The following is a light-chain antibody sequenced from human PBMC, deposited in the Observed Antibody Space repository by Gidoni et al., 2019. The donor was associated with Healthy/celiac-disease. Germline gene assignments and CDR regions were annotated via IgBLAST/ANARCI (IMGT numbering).Light chain of an antibody. CDR2: AAS. Sequence: DIQMNESPTSLSASVGDRVTITCRASQGISNYLAWYQQKPGKVPKLLIYAASTLQSGVPSQFSGSGSGTDFTLTISSLQTEDVATYYCQKYNIAPPPFGPGTKVDIK. CDR3: QKYNIAPPP. V-gene: IGKV1-27*01. J-gene: IGKJ3*01. CDR1: QGISNY.